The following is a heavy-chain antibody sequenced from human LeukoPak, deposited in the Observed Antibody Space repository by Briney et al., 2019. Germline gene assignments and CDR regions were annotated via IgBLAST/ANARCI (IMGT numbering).Heavy chain of an antibody. CDR1: XSGYY. CDR2: INHSGST. J-gene: IGHJ4*02. D-gene: IGHD3-16*02. Sequence: XSGYYWSXIRQPPGKGLEWIGEINHSGSTNYNPSLKSRVTISVDTSKNQFSLKLSSVTAADTAVYYCARARYYDYIWGSYRLGYFDYWGQGTLVTVSS. V-gene: IGHV4-34*01. CDR3: ARARYYDYIWGSYRLGYFDY.